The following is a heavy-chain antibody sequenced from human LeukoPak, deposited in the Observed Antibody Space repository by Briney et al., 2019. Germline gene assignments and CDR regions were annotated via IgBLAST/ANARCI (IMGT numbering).Heavy chain of an antibody. D-gene: IGHD2-15*01. J-gene: IGHJ5*02. V-gene: IGHV4-39*07. CDR3: ARLTPGHSGYNWFDP. CDR2: IYDSGST. Sequence: SETLSLTCTVSGGSIRSSYYYWGWIRQPPGKGLEWIGSIYDSGSTYYNPSLKSRVTISVDTSKNQFSLKLSSVTAADTAVYYCARLTPGHSGYNWFDPWGQGTLVTVSS. CDR1: GGSIRSSYYY.